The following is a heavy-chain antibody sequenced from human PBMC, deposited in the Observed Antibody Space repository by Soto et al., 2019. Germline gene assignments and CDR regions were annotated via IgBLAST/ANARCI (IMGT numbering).Heavy chain of an antibody. D-gene: IGHD7-27*01. J-gene: IGHJ2*01. Sequence: QVQLQESGPGLVKPSQTLSLTCTVSGVSINTGGRFWSWVRQHPGKGLEWIGYIYYPGNTDYNPYLRSRLTFSVDTTKNQYSLSLRSVTAADTDVYYWAIAFRQTGCPGYWYFDLWGRGTRVNVSS. V-gene: IGHV4-31*03. CDR2: IYYPGNT. CDR3: AIAFRQTGCPGYWYFDL. CDR1: GVSINTGGRF.